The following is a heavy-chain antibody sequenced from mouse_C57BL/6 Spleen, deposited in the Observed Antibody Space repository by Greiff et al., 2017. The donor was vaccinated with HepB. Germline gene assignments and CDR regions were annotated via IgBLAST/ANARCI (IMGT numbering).Heavy chain of an antibody. CDR2: IDPSDSET. J-gene: IGHJ2*01. V-gene: IGHV1-52*01. CDR3: ARGVIYYHYPFDY. Sequence: QVQLQQPGAELLRPGSSVKLSCKASGYTFTSYWMHWVKQRPIQGLEWIGNIDPSDSETHYNQKFKDKATLTVDKSSSTAYMQLSSLTSEDSAVYYSARGVIYYHYPFDYWGRGTTLAVAS. D-gene: IGHD2-4*01. CDR1: GYTFTSYW.